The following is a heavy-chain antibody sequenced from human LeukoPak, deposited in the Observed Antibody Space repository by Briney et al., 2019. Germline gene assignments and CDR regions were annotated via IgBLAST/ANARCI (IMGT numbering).Heavy chain of an antibody. V-gene: IGHV1-69*05. CDR1: GGTFSSYA. J-gene: IGHJ4*02. CDR3: ARDARGPFDY. Sequence: ASVKVSCKASGGTFSSYAISWVRQAPGQGLEWMGRIIPIFGTANYAQKFQGRVTITTDESTSTAYMELSSLRSEDTAVYYCARDARGPFDYWGQGTLVTVSS. CDR2: IIPIFGTA.